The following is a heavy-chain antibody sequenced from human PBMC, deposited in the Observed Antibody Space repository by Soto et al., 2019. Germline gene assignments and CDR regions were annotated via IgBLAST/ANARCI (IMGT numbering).Heavy chain of an antibody. CDR3: ARSYSSGRFDY. CDR1: GGSISSYY. J-gene: IGHJ4*02. Sequence: ASETLSLTCTVSGGSISSYYWSWIRQPPGKGLEWIGYIYYSGSTNCNPSLKSRVTISVDTSKNQFSLKLSSVTAADTAVYYCARSYSSGRFDYWGQGTLVTVSS. D-gene: IGHD6-19*01. CDR2: IYYSGST. V-gene: IGHV4-59*08.